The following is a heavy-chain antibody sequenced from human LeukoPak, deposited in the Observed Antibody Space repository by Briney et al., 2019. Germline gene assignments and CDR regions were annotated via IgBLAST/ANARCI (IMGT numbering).Heavy chain of an antibody. V-gene: IGHV3-21*01. CDR3: ARELWYDILTGPDAFDI. J-gene: IGHJ3*02. Sequence: GGSLRLSCAASGFTFSSYSMNWVGQAPGKGLGWVPSISSSSSYIYYADSVKGRFTISRDNAKNSLYLQMNSLRAEDTAVYYCARELWYDILTGPDAFDIWGQGTMVTVSS. D-gene: IGHD3-9*01. CDR2: ISSSSSYI. CDR1: GFTFSSYS.